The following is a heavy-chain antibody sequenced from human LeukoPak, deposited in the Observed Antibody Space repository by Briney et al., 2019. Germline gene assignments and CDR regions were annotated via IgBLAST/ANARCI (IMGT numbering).Heavy chain of an antibody. J-gene: IGHJ4*02. Sequence: GGSLRLSCAASGFTFSSYWMSWVRRAPGKGLEWVANIKQDGSEKYYVDSVKGRFTISRDNAKNSLYLQMNSLRAEDTAVYYCARDLPVGYCTNGVCYTDYFDYWGQGTLVTVSS. D-gene: IGHD2-8*01. CDR2: IKQDGSEK. V-gene: IGHV3-7*01. CDR1: GFTFSSYW. CDR3: ARDLPVGYCTNGVCYTDYFDY.